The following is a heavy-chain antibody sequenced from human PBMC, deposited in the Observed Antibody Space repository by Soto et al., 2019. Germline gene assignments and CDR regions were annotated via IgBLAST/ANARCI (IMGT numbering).Heavy chain of an antibody. J-gene: IGHJ5*02. D-gene: IGHD1-26*01. CDR3: ARARVARSGWFDP. CDR2: INAGNGNT. CDR1: GYTFTSYA. V-gene: IGHV1-3*05. Sequence: QVQLVQSGAEEKKPGASVKVSCKASGYTFTSYAMHWVRQAPGQRLEWMGWINAGNGNTKYSQKFQGRVTITRDTSASTAYMERSSLRSEDTAVYYCARARVARSGWFDPWGQGTLVTVSS.